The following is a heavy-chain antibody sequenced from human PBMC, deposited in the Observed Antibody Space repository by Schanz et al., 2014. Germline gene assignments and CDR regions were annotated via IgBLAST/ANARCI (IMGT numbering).Heavy chain of an antibody. Sequence: EVQLVESGGGLVQPGRSLRLSCVASGFRFDDYAMHWVRQAPGKGLEWVSGMSWNAGSLGYGDSVKGRFTISRDNAKNSLYLQMNSLRAEDTALYYCARDTAQSCSGTSCFEYFQHWGQGALVTVSS. CDR3: ARDTAQSCSGTSCFEYFQH. D-gene: IGHD2-2*01. CDR2: MSWNAGSL. J-gene: IGHJ1*01. CDR1: GFRFDDYA. V-gene: IGHV3-9*01.